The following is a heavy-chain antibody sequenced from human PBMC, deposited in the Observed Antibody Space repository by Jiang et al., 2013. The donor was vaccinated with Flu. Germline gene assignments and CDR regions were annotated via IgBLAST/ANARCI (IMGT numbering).Heavy chain of an antibody. V-gene: IGHV1-46*01. D-gene: IGHD3-16*02. CDR3: ARGAPRTFGGPIVIKYYFDY. Sequence: GAEVKKPGASVKISCKASGYTFTNYFLHWVRQAPGQGLEWMGIINPNGGSTSHAQNFQGRVTMTRDTSTSTVYMDLSSLRSDDTAVYYCARGAPRTFGGPIVIKYYFDYWGQGTLVTVSS. J-gene: IGHJ4*02. CDR1: GYTFTNYF. CDR2: INPNGGST.